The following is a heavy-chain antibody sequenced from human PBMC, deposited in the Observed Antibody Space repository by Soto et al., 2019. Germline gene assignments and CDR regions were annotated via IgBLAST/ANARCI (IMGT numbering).Heavy chain of an antibody. J-gene: IGHJ4*02. V-gene: IGHV3-30*18. CDR1: GFTFSSYG. CDR2: ISYDGSNK. CDR3: AKETYSYGWVY. D-gene: IGHD5-18*01. Sequence: QAGGSLRLSCAASGFTFSSYGMHWVRQAPGKGLEWVAVISYDGSNKYYADSVKGRFTISRDNSKNTLYLQMNSLRAEDTAVYYCAKETYSYGWVYWGQGTLVTVSS.